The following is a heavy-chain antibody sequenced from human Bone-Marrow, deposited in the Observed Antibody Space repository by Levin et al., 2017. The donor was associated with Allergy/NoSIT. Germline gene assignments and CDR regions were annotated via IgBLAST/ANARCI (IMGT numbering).Heavy chain of an antibody. J-gene: IGHJ6*02. CDR2: FDDTGTS. Sequence: SETLSLICTVSDISITTYYWSWIRQSPGKGLEWIGYFDDTGTSDYNPSLRSRATISIDTSNNRFSLKLTSVTGADTAVYYCAKSRFSSSWYGAGMDVWGQGATVIVSS. CDR1: DISITTYY. CDR3: AKSRFSSSWYGAGMDV. V-gene: IGHV4-59*01. D-gene: IGHD6-13*01.